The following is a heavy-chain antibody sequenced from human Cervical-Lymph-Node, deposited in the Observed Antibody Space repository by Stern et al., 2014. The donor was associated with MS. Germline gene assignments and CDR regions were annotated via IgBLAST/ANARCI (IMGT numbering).Heavy chain of an antibody. Sequence: VQLVQSGPGLVKPSETLSLSCTVSGGSISSSNYYWAWIRQPPGKGLEWIGNIYYNENTHYNPSLQSRVTISIDTSKTPFSLNLSSVTAADTAVYYCAGQHSGGWYFDWFDPWGQGTLVTVSS. CDR1: GGSISSSNYY. V-gene: IGHV4-39*01. J-gene: IGHJ5*02. D-gene: IGHD6-19*01. CDR3: AGQHSGGWYFDWFDP. CDR2: IYYNENT.